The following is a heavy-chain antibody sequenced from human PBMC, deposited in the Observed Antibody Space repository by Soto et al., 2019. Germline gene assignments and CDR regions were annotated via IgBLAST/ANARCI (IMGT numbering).Heavy chain of an antibody. J-gene: IGHJ4*02. Sequence: GGSLRLSCAASGFTFSSYWMSWVRQAPGKGLEWVANIKQDGSEKYYVDSVKGRFTISRDNAKNSLYLQMNSLRAEDTAVYYCARDDSGIAVAGLYWGQGTLVTVSS. V-gene: IGHV3-7*03. CDR1: GFTFSSYW. D-gene: IGHD6-19*01. CDR3: ARDDSGIAVAGLY. CDR2: IKQDGSEK.